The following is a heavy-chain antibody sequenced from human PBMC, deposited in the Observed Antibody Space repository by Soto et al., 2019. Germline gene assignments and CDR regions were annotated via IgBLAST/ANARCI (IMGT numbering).Heavy chain of an antibody. J-gene: IGHJ6*02. D-gene: IGHD6-19*01. CDR3: ARDYVGYSSGWFLYGMDV. CDR1: GYTLTELS. CDR2: INPEDGAA. Sequence: GASVKVSCKVSGYTLTELSMHWVRQAPGKGLEWMGGINPEDGAAIYAQKFQGRVTITADASTSTAYMELSSLRSEDTAVYYCARDYVGYSSGWFLYGMDVWGQGTTVTVSS. V-gene: IGHV1-24*01.